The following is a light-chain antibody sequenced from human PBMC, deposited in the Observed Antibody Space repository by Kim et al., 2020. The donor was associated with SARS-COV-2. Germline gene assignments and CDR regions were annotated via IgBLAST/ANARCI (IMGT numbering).Light chain of an antibody. V-gene: IGLV4-69*01. Sequence: ASVKLTCTLSSGHSNYAIAWHQQQPEKGPRYLMKSNSDGSHSKGDGIPDRFSGSISGAERYLTISRLQSEDEADYYCQTWDTGIRVFGGGTQLTVL. J-gene: IGLJ3*02. CDR1: SGHSNYA. CDR2: SNSDGSH. CDR3: QTWDTGIRV.